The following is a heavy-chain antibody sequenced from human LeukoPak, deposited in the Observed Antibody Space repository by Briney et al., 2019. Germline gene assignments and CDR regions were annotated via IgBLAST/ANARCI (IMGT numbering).Heavy chain of an antibody. CDR2: IYYSGST. J-gene: IGHJ5*02. V-gene: IGHV4-59*01. Sequence: PSETLSLTCTVSGGSISSYYWSWIRQPPGKGLEWIGYIYYSGSTNYNPSHKSRVTISVDTSKNQFSLKLSSVTAADTAVYYCARDRDYYGSGSYYVGWFDPWGQGTLVTVSS. CDR1: GGSISSYY. CDR3: ARDRDYYGSGSYYVGWFDP. D-gene: IGHD3-10*01.